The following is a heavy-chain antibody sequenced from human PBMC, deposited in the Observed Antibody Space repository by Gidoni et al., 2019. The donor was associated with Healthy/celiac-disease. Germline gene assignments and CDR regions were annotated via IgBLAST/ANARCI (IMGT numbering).Heavy chain of an antibody. CDR2: LSGSGGST. D-gene: IGHD5-12*01. CDR3: AKGRWLQPFDD. V-gene: IGHV3-23*01. Sequence: EVHLLESGGGLVQPGGSLRLSCAASGFNFNRYAMSWVRQAPGKGLEWVSGLSGSGGSTYYADAVKGRFTVSRDNSNNTVYLQMNSLRVEETAVYYCAKGRWLQPFDDWGQGVLVTVSS. CDR1: GFNFNRYA. J-gene: IGHJ4*02.